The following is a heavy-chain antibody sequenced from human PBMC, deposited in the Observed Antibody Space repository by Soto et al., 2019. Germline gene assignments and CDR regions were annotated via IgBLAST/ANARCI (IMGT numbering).Heavy chain of an antibody. V-gene: IGHV4-61*01. CDR1: GDSVSRGSYH. CDR2: KPCTGSP. D-gene: IGHD7-27*01. Sequence: QVQLQELGPGLVKPSETLSLTCSVSGDSVSRGSYHWSWIRQPPGQGLEWIGFKPCTGSPEYNPSLNSRVVVSIDRSKNQFSLKLSAVTATDAAVYFCAKVGWGGDSWCQGTLVTVSS. CDR3: AKVGWGGDS. J-gene: IGHJ4*02.